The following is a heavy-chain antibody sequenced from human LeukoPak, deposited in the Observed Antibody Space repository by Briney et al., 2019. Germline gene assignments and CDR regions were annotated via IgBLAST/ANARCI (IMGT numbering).Heavy chain of an antibody. Sequence: SETLSLTCAVYGGSFSGYYWSWIRQPPGKGLEWIGEINHSGSTNYNPSLKSRVTISVDTSKNQFSLKLSSVTAADTAVYYCARALTPSSWYPLPSGDTPDYWGQGTLVTVSS. D-gene: IGHD6-13*01. V-gene: IGHV4-34*01. CDR2: INHSGST. CDR1: GGSFSGYY. CDR3: ARALTPSSWYPLPSGDTPDY. J-gene: IGHJ4*02.